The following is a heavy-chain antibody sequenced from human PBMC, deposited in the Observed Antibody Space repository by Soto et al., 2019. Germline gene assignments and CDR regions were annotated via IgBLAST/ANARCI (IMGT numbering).Heavy chain of an antibody. V-gene: IGHV4-30-2*01. D-gene: IGHD3-16*01. J-gene: IGHJ6*02. CDR2: IYHSGST. CDR3: VAFGVSGYYSYGMDG. Sequence: SETLSLTCAVSGGSISSGGISWSWMRQPPGKGLEWIGYIYHSGSTYYNPSLRSRVTISVDRSKKQFTLKLSSVAAADPAVYYCVAFGVSGYYSYGMDGWGQGTMLTVS. CDR1: GGSISSGGIS.